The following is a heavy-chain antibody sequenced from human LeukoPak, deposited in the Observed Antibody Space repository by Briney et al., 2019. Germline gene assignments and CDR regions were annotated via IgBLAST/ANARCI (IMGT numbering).Heavy chain of an antibody. D-gene: IGHD1-1*01. V-gene: IGHV5-51*01. J-gene: IGHJ4*02. CDR2: IYPGDSDT. CDR3: ASRPAVHDDGTFVY. Sequence: GESLKISRKGPGFRFTSYWIGWVRQMPGKGLEWGVIIYPGDSDTRHSPSFQGQVPISADKSISTAYLQWSSLKASDTAMYYCASRPAVHDDGTFVYWGQGTLVTVSS. CDR1: GFRFTSYW.